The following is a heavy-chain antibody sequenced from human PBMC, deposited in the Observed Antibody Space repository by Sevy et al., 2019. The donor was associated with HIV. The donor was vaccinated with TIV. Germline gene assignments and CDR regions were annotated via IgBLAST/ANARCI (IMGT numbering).Heavy chain of an antibody. CDR1: GGTFSSYA. CDR3: ARERRERKYYFDY. J-gene: IGHJ4*02. V-gene: IGHV1-69*13. Sequence: SVKVSCKASGGTFSSYAISWVRQAPGQGLEWMGGIIPIFGTANYAQKFQGRVTITADESTSTAYMELSSLRSEDTAVYYCARERRERKYYFDYWGQGTLVTVSS. CDR2: IIPIFGTA. D-gene: IGHD1-1*01.